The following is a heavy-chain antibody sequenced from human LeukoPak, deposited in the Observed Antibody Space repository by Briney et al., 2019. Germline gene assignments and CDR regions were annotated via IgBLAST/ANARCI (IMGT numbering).Heavy chain of an antibody. J-gene: IGHJ5*02. Sequence: GGSLRLSCAASGFTVSSNYMSWVRQAPGKGLEWVANIKQDGSEKYYVDSVKGRFTISRDNAKNSLYLQMNSLRAEDTAVYYCARSITMVRGVRPNWFDPWGQGTLVTVFS. CDR2: IKQDGSEK. CDR1: GFTVSSNY. CDR3: ARSITMVRGVRPNWFDP. D-gene: IGHD3-10*01. V-gene: IGHV3-7*01.